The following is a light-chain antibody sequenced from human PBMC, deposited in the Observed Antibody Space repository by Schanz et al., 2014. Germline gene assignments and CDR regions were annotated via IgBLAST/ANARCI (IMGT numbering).Light chain of an antibody. CDR1: QSVLYSSNNKNY. CDR2: WAS. CDR3: QQYDTTPRT. V-gene: IGKV4-1*01. Sequence: DIVMTQSPDSLAVSLGERATINCKSSQSVLYSSNNKNYLAWYQQKPGQPPKLLIYWASTRESGVPDRISGSGSGTDFTLTISSLQAEDVAVYYCQQYDTTPRTFGQGTKLEIK. J-gene: IGKJ2*01.